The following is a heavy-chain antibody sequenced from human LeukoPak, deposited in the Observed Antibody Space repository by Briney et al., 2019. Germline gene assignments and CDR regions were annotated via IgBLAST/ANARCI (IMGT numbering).Heavy chain of an antibody. Sequence: GGPMQISYKGCGSRFTSYWIVWGRPKPGKGVEWMGIIYPGDSDTRYSPSFQGQVTISADKSISTAYLQWSSLKASDTAMYYCARVYSSSWAFDYWGQGTLVTVSS. CDR3: ARVYSSSWAFDY. CDR2: IYPGDSDT. J-gene: IGHJ4*02. CDR1: GSRFTSYW. D-gene: IGHD6-13*01. V-gene: IGHV5-51*01.